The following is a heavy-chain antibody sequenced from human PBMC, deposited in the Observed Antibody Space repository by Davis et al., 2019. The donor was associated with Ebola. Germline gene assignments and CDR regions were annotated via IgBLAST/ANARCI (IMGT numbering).Heavy chain of an antibody. J-gene: IGHJ4*02. CDR1: GGALSGYF. CDR2: VNDSGSA. Sequence: MPSETLSLTCAVEGGALSGYFWSWIRQAPGRGLEWIGEVNDSGSAKYNPTLKGRGSISVDLIKKRFSLNLTSVTAADSAIYYCARDDFHGLGSRDYWGRGTLVTVAS. CDR3: ARDDFHGLGSRDY. D-gene: IGHD3/OR15-3a*01. V-gene: IGHV4-34*01.